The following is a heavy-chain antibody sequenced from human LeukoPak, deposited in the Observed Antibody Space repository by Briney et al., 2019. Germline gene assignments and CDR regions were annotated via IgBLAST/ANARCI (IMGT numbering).Heavy chain of an antibody. Sequence: PGGSLRLSCAASRFTFSSYSMNWVRQAPGKGLEWVSSISSSGSYIYYADSVKGRFTISRDNAKNSLYLQMNSLRAEDTAVYYCASQGLYSSSWGQGTLVTVSS. CDR1: RFTFSSYS. J-gene: IGHJ4*02. CDR2: ISSSGSYI. V-gene: IGHV3-21*01. D-gene: IGHD6-13*01. CDR3: ASQGLYSSS.